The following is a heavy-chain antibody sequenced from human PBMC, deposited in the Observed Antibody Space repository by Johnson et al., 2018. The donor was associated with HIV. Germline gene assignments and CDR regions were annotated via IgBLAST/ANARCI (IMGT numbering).Heavy chain of an antibody. CDR2: ISWNSGSI. Sequence: VQLVESGGGLVQPGRSLRLSCAASGFTFDDYAMHWVRQAPGKGLEWVSGISWNSGSIGYADSVKGRFTISRDNAKNSLYLQMNSLRAEDTALYYCAKEATDSAFDIWGQGTMVIVSS. J-gene: IGHJ3*02. CDR1: GFTFDDYA. CDR3: AKEATDSAFDI. D-gene: IGHD1-14*01. V-gene: IGHV3-9*01.